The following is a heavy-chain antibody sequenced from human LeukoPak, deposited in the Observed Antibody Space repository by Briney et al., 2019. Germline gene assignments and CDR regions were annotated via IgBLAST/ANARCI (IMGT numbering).Heavy chain of an antibody. J-gene: IGHJ6*02. CDR3: ARVKQWLYYGMDV. Sequence: ASVKVSCKASGYTFTKYPMIWVRQAPGQGLEWMGWINTNTGNPTYAQGFRGRFVFSLDTTVSTTYLQISSPKAGDTAVYYCARVKQWLYYGMDVWGQGTSVTVSS. CDR1: GYTFTKYP. V-gene: IGHV7-4-1*02. CDR2: INTNTGNP. D-gene: IGHD6-19*01.